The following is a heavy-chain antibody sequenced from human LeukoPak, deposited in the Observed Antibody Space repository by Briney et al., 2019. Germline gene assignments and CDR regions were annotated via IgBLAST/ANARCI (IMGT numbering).Heavy chain of an antibody. Sequence: PGRSLRLSCAASGFTFSSYGMHWVRQAPGKGLEWVAVIWYDGSNKYYADSVKGRFTISRDNSKNTLYLQMNSLRAEDTAVYYCARDGGIAARGYYYYYMDVWGKGTTVTVSS. CDR1: GFTFSSYG. CDR3: ARDGGIAARGYYYYYMDV. CDR2: IWYDGSNK. J-gene: IGHJ6*03. V-gene: IGHV3-30*19. D-gene: IGHD6-6*01.